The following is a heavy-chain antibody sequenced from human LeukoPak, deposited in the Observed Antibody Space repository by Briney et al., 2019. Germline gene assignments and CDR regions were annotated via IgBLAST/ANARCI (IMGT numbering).Heavy chain of an antibody. V-gene: IGHV3-21*01. CDR1: GFTFSSFS. CDR2: ISTSSSYI. Sequence: GGSLRLSCTASGFTFSSFSMNWVRQAPGKGLEWVSSISTSSSYIYYADLVKGRFTISRDNAKNSLYLQMNSLRAEDTAVYYCARGGSGSYYTIFDYWGQGTLVTVSS. J-gene: IGHJ4*02. CDR3: ARGGSGSYYTIFDY. D-gene: IGHD3-10*01.